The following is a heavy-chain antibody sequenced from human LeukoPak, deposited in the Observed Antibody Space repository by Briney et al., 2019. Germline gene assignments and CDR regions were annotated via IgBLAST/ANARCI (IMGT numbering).Heavy chain of an antibody. Sequence: GGSLRLSCAASGFTFSSYSMNWVRQAPGKGLELVSYISSSSSTICYADSVKGRFTISRDNAKNSLYLQMNSLRAEDTAVYYCARESAAGRTPFDYWGQGTLVTVSS. CDR2: ISSSSSTI. CDR3: ARESAAGRTPFDY. J-gene: IGHJ4*02. CDR1: GFTFSSYS. D-gene: IGHD6-13*01. V-gene: IGHV3-48*01.